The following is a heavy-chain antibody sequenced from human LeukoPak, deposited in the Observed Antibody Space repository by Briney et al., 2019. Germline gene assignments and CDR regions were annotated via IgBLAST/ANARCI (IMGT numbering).Heavy chain of an antibody. J-gene: IGHJ4*02. D-gene: IGHD5-12*01. Sequence: PGGSLRLSCAASGFTFSDYAMNWVRQAPGKGLEWVSAISGSGDTTDYADSVKGRFTISRDNSKNTLYLQMNSLRAEDTAVFYCARRLVATKGIDYWGQGTLVTVSS. CDR1: GFTFSDYA. V-gene: IGHV3-23*01. CDR2: ISGSGDTT. CDR3: ARRLVATKGIDY.